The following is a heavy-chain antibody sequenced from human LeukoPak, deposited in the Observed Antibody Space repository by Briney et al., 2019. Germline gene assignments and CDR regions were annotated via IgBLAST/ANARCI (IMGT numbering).Heavy chain of an antibody. J-gene: IGHJ4*02. CDR3: ARGPFPRMYAI. CDR1: GGSFSGYY. D-gene: IGHD2-8*01. Sequence: SSETLSLTCAVYGGSFSGYYWSWIRQPPGKGLEWIGEINHSGSTNYNPSLKSRVTISVDTSKNQFSLKLSSVTAADTAVYYCARGPFPRMYAIWSQGTLVTVSS. CDR2: INHSGST. V-gene: IGHV4-34*01.